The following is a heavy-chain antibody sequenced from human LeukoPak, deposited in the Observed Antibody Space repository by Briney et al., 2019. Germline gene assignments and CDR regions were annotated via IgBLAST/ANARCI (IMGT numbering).Heavy chain of an antibody. CDR2: IRQDGGLK. J-gene: IGHJ4*02. Sequence: GGSLRLSCTASGFTFSSYWMSWVRQAPGKGLEWVANIRQDGGLKHYADSVKGRFTISRDNSKNTLYLQMNSLRAEDTAVYYCARGQQGGGGFDYWGQGTLVTVSS. CDR3: ARGQQGGGGFDY. V-gene: IGHV3-7*01. CDR1: GFTFSSYW. D-gene: IGHD1/OR15-1a*01.